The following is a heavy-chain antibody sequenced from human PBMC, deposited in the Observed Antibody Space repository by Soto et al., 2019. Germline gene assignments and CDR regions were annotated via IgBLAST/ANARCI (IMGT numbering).Heavy chain of an antibody. J-gene: IGHJ4*02. CDR2: ISSNGGST. CDR1: GFTFSSYA. Sequence: GGSLRLSCSASGFTFSSYAMHWVRQAPGKGLEYVSAISSNGGSTYYADSVKGRFTISRDNSKNTLYLQMSSLRAEDTAVYYCVNGVLRFLEWLSPAFDYWGQGTLVTVSS. D-gene: IGHD3-3*01. V-gene: IGHV3-64D*06. CDR3: VNGVLRFLEWLSPAFDY.